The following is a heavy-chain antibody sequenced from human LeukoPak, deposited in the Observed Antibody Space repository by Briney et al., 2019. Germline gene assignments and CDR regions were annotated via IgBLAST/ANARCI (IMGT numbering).Heavy chain of an antibody. CDR1: GGSISSYY. J-gene: IGHJ3*01. Sequence: PSETLSLTCTVSGGSISSYYWSWIRQPPGKGLEWIGYIYYSGSTNYNPSLKSRVTISVDTSKNQFSLKLSSVTAADTAVYYCARLAADAFDFWGQGTMVTVSS. D-gene: IGHD6-25*01. CDR2: IYYSGST. V-gene: IGHV4-59*01. CDR3: ARLAADAFDF.